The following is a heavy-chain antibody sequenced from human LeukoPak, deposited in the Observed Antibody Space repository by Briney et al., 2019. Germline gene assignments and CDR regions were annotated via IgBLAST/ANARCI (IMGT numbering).Heavy chain of an antibody. CDR1: GFTFSSYW. V-gene: IGHV3-7*01. J-gene: IGHJ4*02. Sequence: GRSLRLSRAASGFTFSSYWMSWVRQAPGKGLEWVANIKHDGSEKYYVASVKGRFTISRDNAKNSLYLQMNSLRAEDTAVYYCARDRGSGDFLDYWGQGTLVTLPS. D-gene: IGHD3-10*01. CDR3: ARDRGSGDFLDY. CDR2: IKHDGSEK.